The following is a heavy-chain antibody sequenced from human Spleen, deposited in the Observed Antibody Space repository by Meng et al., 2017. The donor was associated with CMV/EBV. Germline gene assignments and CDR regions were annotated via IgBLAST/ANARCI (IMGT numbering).Heavy chain of an antibody. V-gene: IGHV3-7*01. J-gene: IGHJ4*02. CDR2: IKQDGSEK. CDR3: AREGRDLDY. Sequence: GESLKISCAASGFTFSNYWMSWVRQAPGKGPEWLANIKQDGSEKYYVDSVKGRFTISRDTANKSLYLQMNSLRVEDTAVYYCAREGRDLDYWGQGTLVTVSS. CDR1: GFTFSNYW. D-gene: IGHD2-15*01.